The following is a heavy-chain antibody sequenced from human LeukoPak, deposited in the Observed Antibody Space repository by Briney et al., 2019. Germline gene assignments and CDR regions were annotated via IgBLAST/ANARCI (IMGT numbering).Heavy chain of an antibody. Sequence: GGSLRLSCAASGFAFSTYWMHWIRQVPGKGLVWVSRMKIDVRTTTYADSGKGRFTISGDNAKNTLYLQMNSLRAEDTAVYYCAELGITMIGGVWGKGTTVTISS. CDR1: GFAFSTYW. D-gene: IGHD3-10*02. V-gene: IGHV3-74*01. CDR3: AELGITMIGGV. CDR2: MKIDVRTT. J-gene: IGHJ6*04.